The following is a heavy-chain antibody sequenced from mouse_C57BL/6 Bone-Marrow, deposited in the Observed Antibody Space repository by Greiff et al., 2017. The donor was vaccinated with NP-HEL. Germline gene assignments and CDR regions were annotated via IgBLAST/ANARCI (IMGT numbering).Heavy chain of an antibody. CDR3: TRPTTVGEAWFAY. CDR1: GYTFTDYE. V-gene: IGHV1-15*01. J-gene: IGHJ3*01. Sequence: QVQLQQSGAELVRPGASVTLSCKASGYTFTDYEMHWVKQTPVHGLEWIGAIDPETGGTAYNPKFKGKAILTADKSSSTAYMELRSLTSEDSAVYYCTRPTTVGEAWFAYWGQGTLVTVSA. D-gene: IGHD1-1*01. CDR2: IDPETGGT.